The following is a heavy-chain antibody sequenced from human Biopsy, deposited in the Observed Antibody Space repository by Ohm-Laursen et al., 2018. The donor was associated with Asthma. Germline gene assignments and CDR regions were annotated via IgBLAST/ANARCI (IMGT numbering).Heavy chain of an antibody. D-gene: IGHD3-22*01. V-gene: IGHV3-53*01. J-gene: IGHJ4*02. CDR1: GFTVSRDH. CDR3: ARGDSSNWSHYYFDY. Sequence: SLRLSCAASGFTVSRDHMFWVRQAPGKGLEWVSVIYSGGTSHTADSVRGRFTISRDYSKNTLYLQMHSLRAEDTAVYYCARGDSSNWSHYYFDYWGQGTLVTVSS. CDR2: IYSGGTS.